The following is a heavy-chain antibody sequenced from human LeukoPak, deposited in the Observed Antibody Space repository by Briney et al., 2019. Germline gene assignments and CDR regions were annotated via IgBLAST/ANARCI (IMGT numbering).Heavy chain of an antibody. CDR3: ATGDPQGSGSYYSSD. V-gene: IGHV1-24*01. Sequence: ASVKVSCKVSGYTLTELSMYWVRQAPGKGLEWMGGFDPEDGETIYAQKFQGRVAMTEDTSTDTAYMKLSSLRSEDTAVYYCATGDPQGSGSYYSSDWGQGTLVTVSS. CDR2: FDPEDGET. CDR1: GYTLTELS. J-gene: IGHJ4*02. D-gene: IGHD3-10*01.